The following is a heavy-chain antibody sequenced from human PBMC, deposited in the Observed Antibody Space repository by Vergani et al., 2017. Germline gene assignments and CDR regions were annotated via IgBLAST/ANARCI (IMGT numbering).Heavy chain of an antibody. J-gene: IGHJ1*01. V-gene: IGHV1-46*03. CDR1: GSTFTSYY. CDR3: ARDVLVVVVAATPWGYFQH. D-gene: IGHD2-15*01. CDR2: INPSGGST. Sequence: QVQLVQSGAEVKKPGASVKVSCKASGSTFTSYYMHWVRQAPGQGLEWMGIINPSGGSTSYAQKFQGRVTMTRDTSTSTVYMELSSLRSEDTAVYYCARDVLVVVVAATPWGYFQHWGQGTLVTVSS.